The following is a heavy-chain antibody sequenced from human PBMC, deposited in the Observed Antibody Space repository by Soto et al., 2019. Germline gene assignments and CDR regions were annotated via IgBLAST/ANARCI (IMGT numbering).Heavy chain of an antibody. CDR3: ASEWIHGY. D-gene: IGHD5-18*01. CDR1: GYNFVDHY. Sequence: ASVKVSCKASGYNFVDHYIHWLRQAPGQGFEWMGYIDPQNGVARLSQNFKYRVIMTSDKSENQVSLKLNSVTAADTAVYYCASEWIHGYWGQGTLVTVSS. V-gene: IGHV1-2*02. J-gene: IGHJ4*02. CDR2: IDPQNGVA.